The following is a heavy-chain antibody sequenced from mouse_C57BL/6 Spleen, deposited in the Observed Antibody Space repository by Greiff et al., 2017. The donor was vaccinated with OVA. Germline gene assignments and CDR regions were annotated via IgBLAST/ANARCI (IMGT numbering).Heavy chain of an antibody. CDR3: TRKLYGYDAGTWFAY. CDR2: IDPETGGT. CDR1: GYTFTDYE. V-gene: IGHV1-15*01. Sequence: LVESGAELVRPGASVTLSCKASGYTFTDYEMHWVKQTPVHGLEWIGAIDPETGGTAYNQKFKGKAILTADKSSSTAYMELRSLTSEDSAVYYCTRKLYGYDAGTWFAYWGQGTLVTVSA. J-gene: IGHJ3*01. D-gene: IGHD2-2*01.